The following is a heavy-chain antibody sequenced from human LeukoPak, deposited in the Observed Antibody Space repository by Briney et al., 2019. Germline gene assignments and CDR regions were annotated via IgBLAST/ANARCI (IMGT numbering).Heavy chain of an antibody. CDR1: GGSFSGYY. CDR3: ASLKNVDFFDY. CDR2: IYYSGST. D-gene: IGHD1-1*01. Sequence: SETLSLTCAVYGGSFSGYYWNWIRQPPGKGLEWIGSIYYSGSTYYNPSLKSRVTISVDTSKNQFSLKLSSVTATDTAVYYCASLKNVDFFDYWGQGTLVTVSS. V-gene: IGHV4-34*01. J-gene: IGHJ4*02.